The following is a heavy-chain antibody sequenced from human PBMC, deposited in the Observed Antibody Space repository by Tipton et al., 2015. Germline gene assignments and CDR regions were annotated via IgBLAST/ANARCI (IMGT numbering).Heavy chain of an antibody. D-gene: IGHD3-22*01. CDR1: AYSISSDYY. V-gene: IGHV4-38-2*01. J-gene: IGHJ5*02. Sequence: TLSLTCAVSAYSISSDYYWGWIRQPPGKGLEWIGSISHSGNTYYNPSLKSRVTMSRDTSKNQFSLKLTSVTAADTALYYCARVGRYFDSPGYSHWFDPWGQGTLVTVSS. CDR2: ISHSGNT. CDR3: ARVGRYFDSPGYSHWFDP.